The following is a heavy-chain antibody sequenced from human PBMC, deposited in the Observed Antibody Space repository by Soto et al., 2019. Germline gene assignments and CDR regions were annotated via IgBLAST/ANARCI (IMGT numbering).Heavy chain of an antibody. CDR2: INTHNGNT. Sequence: ASVKVSCKASGYTFTTYGISWVRQAPGEGLEWLGWINTHNGNTNYAQKFQGRVTITADESTSTAYMELSSLRSEDTAVYYCARDVSYGTGGNDAFDIWGQGTMVTVS. CDR3: ARDVSYGTGGNDAFDI. V-gene: IGHV1-18*01. D-gene: IGHD3-10*01. CDR1: GYTFTTYG. J-gene: IGHJ3*02.